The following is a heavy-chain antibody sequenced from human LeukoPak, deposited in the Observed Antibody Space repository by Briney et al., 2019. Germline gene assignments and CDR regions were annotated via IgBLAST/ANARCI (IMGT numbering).Heavy chain of an antibody. CDR3: ARANIAARRYHYYCMDV. D-gene: IGHD6-6*01. J-gene: IGHJ6*03. Sequence: PGGSLRLSCAASGFTFSSYAMHWVRQAPGKGLEYVSAISSNGGSTYYANSVKGRFTISRDNSKNTLYLQMGSLRAEDMAVYYCARANIAARRYHYYCMDVWGKGTTVTVSS. CDR2: ISSNGGST. V-gene: IGHV3-64*01. CDR1: GFTFSSYA.